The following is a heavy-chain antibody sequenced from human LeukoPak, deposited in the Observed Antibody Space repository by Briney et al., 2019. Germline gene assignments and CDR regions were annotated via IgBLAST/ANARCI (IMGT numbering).Heavy chain of an antibody. V-gene: IGHV4-34*01. Sequence: SETLSLTCAVYGGSFSGYYWSWIRQPPGKGLEWIGEINHSGSTNYNPSLKSRVTISVDTSKNQFSLKLSSVTAADTAVYYCARDPVLMVYARYYYYMDVWGKGTTVTVSS. CDR1: GGSFSGYY. CDR2: INHSGST. CDR3: ARDPVLMVYARYYYYMDV. D-gene: IGHD2-8*01. J-gene: IGHJ6*03.